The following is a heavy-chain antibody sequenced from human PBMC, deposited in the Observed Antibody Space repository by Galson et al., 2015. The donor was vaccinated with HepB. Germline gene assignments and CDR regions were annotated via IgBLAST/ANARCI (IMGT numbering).Heavy chain of an antibody. CDR1: GGSISSYY. CDR2: IYYSGST. Sequence: SLTCTFTGGSISSYYWSWIRQPPGKALEWIGYIYYSGSTNYNPSLKSRVTISIDTSKNQFSLKLSSVTAADTAVYYCARDEGGSSSWEDKGGFDYWGQGTLVTVSS. D-gene: IGHD6-13*01. J-gene: IGHJ4*02. V-gene: IGHV4-59*01. CDR3: ARDEGGSSSWEDKGGFDY.